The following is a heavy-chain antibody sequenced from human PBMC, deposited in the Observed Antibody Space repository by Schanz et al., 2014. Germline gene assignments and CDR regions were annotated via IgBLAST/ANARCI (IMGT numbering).Heavy chain of an antibody. CDR3: ARGVRIDY. J-gene: IGHJ4*02. Sequence: VQLVESGGGVVQPGRSQRLSCAASGFIVSSTYMTWVRQAPGKGLEWVANIKQDGSEKYYVDSVKGRFTISRDNAKNSLYLQMNSLTAEDTAVYYCARGVRIDYWGQGTLVTVSS. CDR2: IKQDGSEK. V-gene: IGHV3-7*01. D-gene: IGHD3-3*01. CDR1: GFIVSSTY.